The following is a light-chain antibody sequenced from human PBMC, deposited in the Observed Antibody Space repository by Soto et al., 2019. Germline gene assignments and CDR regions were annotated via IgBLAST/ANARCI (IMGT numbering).Light chain of an antibody. CDR3: QNYHSAPWT. CDR2: GAS. V-gene: IGKV1-27*01. Sequence: IQMTQPPSTLSAPVGDIVTISCRASQGISNFLAWYQQKPGKVPNLLIYGASTLQSGFPSRFSASGSGQDFSLTISSLQPEDFATYYCQNYHSAPWTFGQGTKVQFK. J-gene: IGKJ1*01. CDR1: QGISNF.